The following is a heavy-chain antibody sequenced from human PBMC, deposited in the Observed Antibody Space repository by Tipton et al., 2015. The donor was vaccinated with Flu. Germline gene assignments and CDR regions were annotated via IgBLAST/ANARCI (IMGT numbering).Heavy chain of an antibody. CDR2: IYSGGST. CDR3: AVRSGSYYSLTSFDY. Sequence: SLRLSCAASGFTVSSNYMSWVRQAPGKGLEWVSVIYSGGSTYYADSVKGRFTISRDNAKNSLYLQMNSLRAEDTALYHCAVRSGSYYSLTSFDYWGQGTLVTASS. V-gene: IGHV3-53*01. D-gene: IGHD3-10*01. CDR1: GFTVSSNY. J-gene: IGHJ4*02.